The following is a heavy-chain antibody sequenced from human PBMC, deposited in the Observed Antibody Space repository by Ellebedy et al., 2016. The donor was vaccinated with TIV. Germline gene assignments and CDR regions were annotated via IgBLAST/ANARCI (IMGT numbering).Heavy chain of an antibody. CDR1: GFTFSSYA. Sequence: GGSLRLXXAASGFTFSSYAMSWVRQAPGKGLEWVSAISGSGGSTYYADSVKGRFTISRDNSKNTLYLQMNSLRAEDTAVYYCAKAMAYCSSTSCRSPYYYGMDVWGQGTTVTVSS. D-gene: IGHD2-2*01. CDR3: AKAMAYCSSTSCRSPYYYGMDV. CDR2: ISGSGGST. V-gene: IGHV3-23*01. J-gene: IGHJ6*02.